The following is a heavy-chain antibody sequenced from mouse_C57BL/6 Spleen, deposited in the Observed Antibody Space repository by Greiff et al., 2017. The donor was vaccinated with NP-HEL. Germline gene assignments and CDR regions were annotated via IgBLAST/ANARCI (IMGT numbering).Heavy chain of an antibody. CDR1: GYTFTSYW. V-gene: IGHV1-52*01. D-gene: IGHD3-1*01. CDR3: ASGGDSDYAMDY. J-gene: IGHJ4*01. Sequence: QVQLQQPGAELVRPWSSVKLSCKASGYTFTSYWMHWVKQRPIQGLEWIGNIDPSDSETHYNQKFKDKATLTVDKSSSTAYMQLSSLTSEDSAGYYCASGGDSDYAMDYWGQGTSVTVSS. CDR2: IDPSDSET.